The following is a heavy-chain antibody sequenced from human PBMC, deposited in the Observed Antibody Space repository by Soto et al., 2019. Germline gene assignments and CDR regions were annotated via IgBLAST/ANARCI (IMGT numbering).Heavy chain of an antibody. J-gene: IGHJ3*02. Sequence: QVQLQESGPGLVKPSETLSLTCTVSGGSISSYYWSWIRQPPGKGLEWIGYIHYSGSTNYNPSLKSRVTISVDTSKNQFSLKLSSVTAADTAVYYCGRGGDAFDIWGQGTMVTVSS. CDR3: GRGGDAFDI. CDR2: IHYSGST. V-gene: IGHV4-59*08. CDR1: GGSISSYY. D-gene: IGHD3-16*01.